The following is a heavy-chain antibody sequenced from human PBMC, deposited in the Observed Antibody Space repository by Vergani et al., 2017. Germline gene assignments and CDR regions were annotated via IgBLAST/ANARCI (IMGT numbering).Heavy chain of an antibody. CDR2: IYYSGST. CDR1: GGSISSYY. CDR3: ARDPAPLWGSPVWGGFDP. J-gene: IGHJ5*02. D-gene: IGHD3-16*01. Sequence: QVQLQESGPGLVKPSETLSLTCTVSGGSISSYYWSWIRQPPGKGLEWIGYIYYSGSTNYNPSLKSRVTISVDTSKNQFSLKLSSVTAAATAVYYCARDPAPLWGSPVWGGFDPWGQGTLVTVSS. V-gene: IGHV4-59*01.